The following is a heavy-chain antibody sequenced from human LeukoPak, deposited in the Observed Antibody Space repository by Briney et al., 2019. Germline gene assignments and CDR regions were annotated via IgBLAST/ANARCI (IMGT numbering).Heavy chain of an antibody. V-gene: IGHV3-30*18. CDR2: ILYDGSKK. D-gene: IGHD6-6*01. CDR3: TKGESSSYWYFDL. Sequence: SGRSLRLSCEASGFTFSNYGMNWVRQAPGKGLEWVAVILYDGSKKYYADSVKGRFTISRDNSKNTLYLQMNSLRTEDTAMYYCTKGESSSYWYFDLWGPGTVVTVSS. J-gene: IGHJ2*01. CDR1: GFTFSNYG.